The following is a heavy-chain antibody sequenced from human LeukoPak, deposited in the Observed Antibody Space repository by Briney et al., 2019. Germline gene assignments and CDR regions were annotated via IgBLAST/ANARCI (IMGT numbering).Heavy chain of an antibody. CDR2: ISGSGGST. CDR1: GFTFSRYA. V-gene: IGHV3-23*01. CDR3: ATTEAPPTIAAAGNFDY. J-gene: IGHJ4*02. Sequence: GGSLRLSCAASGFTFSRYAMSWVRQAPGKGLEWVSAISGSGGSTYYAGSMKCRFTISRDNSKNTLYLQMNRLRAETTAVYACATTEAPPTIAAAGNFDYWGQGTLVAVSS. D-gene: IGHD6-13*01.